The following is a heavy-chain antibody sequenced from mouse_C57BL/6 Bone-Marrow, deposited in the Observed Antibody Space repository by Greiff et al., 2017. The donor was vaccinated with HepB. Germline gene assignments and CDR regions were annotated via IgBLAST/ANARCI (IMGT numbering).Heavy chain of an antibody. Sequence: EVQGVESGGDLVKPGGSLKLSCAASGFTFSGYGMSWVRQTPDKRLEWVATISSGGSYTYYPDSVKGRFTISRDNAKNTLYLQMSSLKSEDTAMYYCARHYYGSRGYWYFDVWGTGTTVTVSS. CDR3: ARHYYGSRGYWYFDV. D-gene: IGHD1-1*01. CDR1: GFTFSGYG. J-gene: IGHJ1*03. V-gene: IGHV5-6*01. CDR2: ISSGGSYT.